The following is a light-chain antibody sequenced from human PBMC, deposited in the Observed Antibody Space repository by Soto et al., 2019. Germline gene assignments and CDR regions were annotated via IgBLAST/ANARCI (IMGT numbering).Light chain of an antibody. J-gene: IGKJ1*01. CDR3: HHYNHWPPAT. CDR2: GAS. V-gene: IGKV3-15*01. CDR1: HSVNSH. Sequence: MMMTQSPVPLSVSPGERVTLSCRTSHSVNSHVAWYQQKPGQAPRLLLYGASTRATDIPARFSGSGSGTEFTLTISSLQSEDFAVYYCHHYNHWPPATLGQGTKVDIK.